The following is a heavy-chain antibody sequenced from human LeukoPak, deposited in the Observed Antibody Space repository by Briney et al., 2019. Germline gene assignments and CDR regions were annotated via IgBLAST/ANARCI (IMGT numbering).Heavy chain of an antibody. CDR3: ARDRHDYGMDV. J-gene: IGHJ6*02. CDR1: GFTFSRYW. CDR2: IKQDGSEK. D-gene: IGHD3-3*01. Sequence: PGGSLRLSCAASGFTFSRYWMTWVRQAPGKGLEWVANIKQDGSEKYYVDSVKGRFTISRDSAKNSLYLQMNSLRAEDTAVYHCARDRHDYGMDVWGQGTTVTVSS. V-gene: IGHV3-7*05.